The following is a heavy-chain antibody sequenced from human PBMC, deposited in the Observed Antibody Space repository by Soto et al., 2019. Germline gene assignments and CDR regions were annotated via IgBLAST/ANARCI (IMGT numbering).Heavy chain of an antibody. CDR1: GGSFISSGYF. D-gene: IGHD3-16*01. CDR3: ARDGRLRLPLGWFDP. Sequence: PSETLSLTCSVSGGSFISSGYFWAWIRQPPGKGLEWIGSLYSSGRTYYNPSLESRVIIFVNMSNNQFSLKLTSVTARETAIYYCARDGRLRLPLGWFDPWGQGTRVTVSS. V-gene: IGHV4-39*02. J-gene: IGHJ5*02. CDR2: LYSSGRT.